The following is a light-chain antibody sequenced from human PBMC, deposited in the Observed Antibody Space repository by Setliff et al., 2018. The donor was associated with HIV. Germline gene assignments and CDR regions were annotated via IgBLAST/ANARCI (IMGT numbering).Light chain of an antibody. CDR1: TRDSRGYYA. J-gene: IGLJ1*01. CDR2: DVR. V-gene: IGLV2-14*03. Sequence: QSALTQPASVSGSPGQSITISCAGTTRDSRGYYAVSWYQQHPGKAPKLLIFDVRHRPSGVSSRFSGSQSGNTASLTISGLQAEDEAHYYCSTYTRYDTYLFGSGTKVTVL. CDR3: STYTRYDTYL.